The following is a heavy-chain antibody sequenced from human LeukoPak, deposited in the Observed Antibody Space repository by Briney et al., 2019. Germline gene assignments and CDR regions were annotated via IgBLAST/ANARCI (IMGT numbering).Heavy chain of an antibody. CDR2: INHSGST. Sequence: PSETLSLTCTVSGGYISTSNYYWGWIRQSPGKGLEWIGEINHSGSTNYNPSLKSRVTISVDTSKNQFSLKLSSVTAADTAVYYCARVPPPSSAYYFDYWGQGTLVTVSS. J-gene: IGHJ4*02. CDR1: GGYISTSNYY. CDR3: ARVPPPSSAYYFDY. V-gene: IGHV4-39*07.